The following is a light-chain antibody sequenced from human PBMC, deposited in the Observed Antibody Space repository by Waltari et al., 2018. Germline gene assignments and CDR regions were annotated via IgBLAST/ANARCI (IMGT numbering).Light chain of an antibody. Sequence: EIVMTQSPATLSVSPGERATLSCRASQSVSSNLAWYQQKPGQAPRLLIYGASTRATGIPARFSGSGSGTEFTLTISSLQAEDVAVYYCQQYYNTPSLTFGGGTKVEIK. J-gene: IGKJ4*01. V-gene: IGKV3-15*01. CDR3: QQYYNTPSLT. CDR1: QSVSSN. CDR2: GAS.